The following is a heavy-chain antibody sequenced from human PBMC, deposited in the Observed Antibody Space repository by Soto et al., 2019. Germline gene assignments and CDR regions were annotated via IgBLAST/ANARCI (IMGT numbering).Heavy chain of an antibody. CDR3: ARHSVWSGLDY. Sequence: SETLSLTCTVSGGSISSYYWSWIRQPPGKGLEWIGYIYYSGSTNYNPSLKSRVTISVDTSKNQFSLKLSSVTAADTAVYYCARHSVWSGLDYWGQGTLVTVSS. V-gene: IGHV4-59*08. J-gene: IGHJ4*02. CDR2: IYYSGST. D-gene: IGHD3-3*01. CDR1: GGSISSYY.